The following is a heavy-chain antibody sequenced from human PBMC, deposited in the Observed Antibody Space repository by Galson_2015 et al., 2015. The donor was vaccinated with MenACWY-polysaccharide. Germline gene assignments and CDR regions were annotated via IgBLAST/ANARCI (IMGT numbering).Heavy chain of an antibody. V-gene: IGHV3-23*01. CDR3: AKSMGITIFRFDP. Sequence: SLRLSCAASGFNFINFGMNWVRQAPGRGLELVSSISGSGTNTYYADSVKGRFTISRDNSKNTLYLQMTSLRAEDTATYFCAKSMGITIFRFDPWGQGILVTVPS. D-gene: IGHD3-3*01. CDR1: GFNFINFG. J-gene: IGHJ5*02. CDR2: ISGSGTNT.